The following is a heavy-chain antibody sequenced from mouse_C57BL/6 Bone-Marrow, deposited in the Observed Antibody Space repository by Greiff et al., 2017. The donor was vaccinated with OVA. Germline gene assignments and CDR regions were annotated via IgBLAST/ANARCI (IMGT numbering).Heavy chain of an antibody. D-gene: IGHD1-1*01. J-gene: IGHJ4*01. CDR1: GFTFTDYY. Sequence: EVMLVESGGGLVQPGGSLSLSCAASGFTFTDYYMSWVRQPPGKALEWLGFIRNKANGYTTEYSASVKGRFTISRDNSQSILYLQMNALRAEDSATYDCARYMGYYGYYYAMDYWGQGTSVTVSS. CDR3: ARYMGYYGYYYAMDY. V-gene: IGHV7-3*01. CDR2: IRNKANGYTT.